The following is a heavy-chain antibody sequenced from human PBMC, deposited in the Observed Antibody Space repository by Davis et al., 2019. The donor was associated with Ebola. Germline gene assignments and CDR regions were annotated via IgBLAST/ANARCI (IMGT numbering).Heavy chain of an antibody. J-gene: IGHJ4*02. CDR1: GYTFTGYY. CDR2: INPNSGGT. Sequence: ASVKVSCKASGYTFTGYYMHWVRQAPGQGLEWMGWINPNSGGTNYAQKFQGWVTMTRDTSISTAYMELSRLRSDDTAVYYCARSYCSSTSCYEGTFDYWGQGTLVTVSS. V-gene: IGHV1-2*04. D-gene: IGHD2-2*01. CDR3: ARSYCSSTSCYEGTFDY.